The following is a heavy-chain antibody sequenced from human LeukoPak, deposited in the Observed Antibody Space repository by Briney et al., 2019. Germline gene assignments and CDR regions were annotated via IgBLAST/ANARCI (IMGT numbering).Heavy chain of an antibody. D-gene: IGHD2-15*01. CDR2: INHSGST. Sequence: SETPSLTCAVYGGSFSGYYWSWIRQPPGKGVEWIGEINHSGSTNYNPSLKSRVTISVDTSKNQFSLKLSSVTAADTAVYYCARGRGYRSGGSCYYFDYWGQGTLVTVSS. CDR3: ARGRGYRSGGSCYYFDY. J-gene: IGHJ4*02. V-gene: IGHV4-34*01. CDR1: GGSFSGYY.